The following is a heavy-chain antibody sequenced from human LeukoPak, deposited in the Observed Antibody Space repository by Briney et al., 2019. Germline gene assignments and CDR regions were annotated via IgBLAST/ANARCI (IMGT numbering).Heavy chain of an antibody. D-gene: IGHD5-18*01. CDR2: INHSGST. Sequence: SETLSLTCAVYGGSFSGYYWSWIRQPPGKGLEWIGEINHSGSTNYNPSLKSRVTISVDTSKNQFSLKLSSVTAADTAVYYCARGRGYSYGFYRGQGTLVTVSS. CDR1: GGSFSGYY. V-gene: IGHV4-34*01. J-gene: IGHJ4*02. CDR3: ARGRGYSYGFY.